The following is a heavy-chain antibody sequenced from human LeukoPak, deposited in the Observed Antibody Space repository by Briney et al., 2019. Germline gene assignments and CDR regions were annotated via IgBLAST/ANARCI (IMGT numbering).Heavy chain of an antibody. Sequence: PAETLSLTCTVSGGSISSYYWSWIGQPPGKGLEWIGYIYYSGSTKYNPSLKSRVIISVDTSKNQFSLKLSSVTAADTAVYYCARLEIAARPGTSFWYFDLWGRGTLVTVSS. CDR1: GGSISSYY. CDR3: ARLEIAARPGTSFWYFDL. CDR2: IYYSGST. D-gene: IGHD6-6*01. V-gene: IGHV4-59*08. J-gene: IGHJ2*01.